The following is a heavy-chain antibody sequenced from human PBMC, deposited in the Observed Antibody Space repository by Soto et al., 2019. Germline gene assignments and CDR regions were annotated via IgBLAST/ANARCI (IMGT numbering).Heavy chain of an antibody. D-gene: IGHD2-15*01. CDR2: INHSGST. J-gene: IGHJ4*02. V-gene: IGHV4-34*01. Sequence: QVQLQQWGAGLLKPSETLSLTCAVYGGSFSGYYWSWIRQPPGKGLEWIGEINHSGSTNYNPSLKSRVTISVDTSKNQFSLELSSVTAADTAVYYCARGRHCSGGSCYSGGDYWGQGTLVTVSS. CDR3: ARGRHCSGGSCYSGGDY. CDR1: GGSFSGYY.